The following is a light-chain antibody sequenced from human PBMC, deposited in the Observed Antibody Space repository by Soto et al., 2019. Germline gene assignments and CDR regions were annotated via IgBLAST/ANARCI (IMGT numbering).Light chain of an antibody. CDR1: SSDVGGYNY. CDR3: SSYAVSTLVV. Sequence: QSALTQPPSASGSPGQSVTISCTGTSSDVGGYNYVSWYQQHPGKAPKLMIYEVSKRPSGVPDRFSGSKSGNTASLTVSGLQAEDEADYYCSSYAVSTLVVFGGGTKLTVL. J-gene: IGLJ2*01. V-gene: IGLV2-8*01. CDR2: EVS.